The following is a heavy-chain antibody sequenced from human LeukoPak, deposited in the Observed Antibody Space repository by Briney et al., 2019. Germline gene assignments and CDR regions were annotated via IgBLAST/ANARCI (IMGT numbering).Heavy chain of an antibody. CDR2: INSDGSTT. D-gene: IGHD6-19*01. Sequence: PGGSLRLSCAASGFTFSNYWMHWVRQAPGKGLVWVSRINSDGSTTNYADSVKGRFTISRDNAKNTLYVQRNSLRAEDTAVYFCVRGPIRGWSGFDCWCQGTLVTVSS. CDR3: VRGPIRGWSGFDC. CDR1: GFTFSNYW. V-gene: IGHV3-74*01. J-gene: IGHJ4*02.